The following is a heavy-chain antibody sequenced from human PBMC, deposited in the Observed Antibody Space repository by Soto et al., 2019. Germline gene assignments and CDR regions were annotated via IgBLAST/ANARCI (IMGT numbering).Heavy chain of an antibody. J-gene: IGHJ6*02. CDR2: ISYGGGDK. D-gene: IGHD3-9*01. V-gene: IGHV3-30-3*01. CDR1: GFTFNSYA. Sequence: GGSLRLSCAASGFTFNSYAMHWVRQAPGKGLEWVAVISYGGGDKYYADSVKGRFTISRDNSKNTLYLHMNSLRADDTDVYYIARDRRFESNTYYYNYCMDVVGQGTTVTVSS. CDR3: ARDRRFESNTYYYNYCMDV.